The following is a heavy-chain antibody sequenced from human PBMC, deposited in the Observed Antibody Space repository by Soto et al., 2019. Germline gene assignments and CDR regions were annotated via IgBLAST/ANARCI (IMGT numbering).Heavy chain of an antibody. J-gene: IGHJ4*02. Sequence: SVKVSCKASGGTFSSYAISWVRQAPGQGLEWMGGIIPIFGTANYAQKFQGRVTITADESTSTAYMELSSLRSEDTAVYYCARSNYYDSSGYYSPIDYWGQGTLVTVSS. CDR1: GGTFSSYA. CDR3: ARSNYYDSSGYYSPIDY. D-gene: IGHD3-22*01. CDR2: IIPIFGTA. V-gene: IGHV1-69*13.